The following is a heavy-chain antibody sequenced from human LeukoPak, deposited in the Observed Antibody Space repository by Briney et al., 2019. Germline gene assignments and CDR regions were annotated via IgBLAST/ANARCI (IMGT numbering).Heavy chain of an antibody. Sequence: ASVKVSCKASGYTFTSYDINWVRQATGQGLEWMGWMNPNSGNTGYAQEFQGRVTMTRNTSISTAYMELSSLRSEDTAVYYCASRGCRDYGCRDYWGQGTLVTVSS. CDR1: GYTFTSYD. CDR3: ASRGCRDYGCRDY. CDR2: MNPNSGNT. V-gene: IGHV1-8*01. D-gene: IGHD4-17*01. J-gene: IGHJ4*02.